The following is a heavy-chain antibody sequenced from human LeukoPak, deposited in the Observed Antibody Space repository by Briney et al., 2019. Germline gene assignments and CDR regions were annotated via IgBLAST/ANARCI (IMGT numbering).Heavy chain of an antibody. CDR1: GYTLTELS. D-gene: IGHD2-15*01. CDR3: ATGGVLRHYYYYMDV. V-gene: IGHV1-24*01. J-gene: IGHJ6*03. CDR2: FDPEDGET. Sequence: ASVKVSCKVSGYTLTELSMHRVRQAPGKGLEWMGGFDPEDGETIYAQKFQGRVTMTEDTSTDTAYMELSSLRSEDTAVYYCATGGVLRHYYYYMDVWGKGTTVTVSS.